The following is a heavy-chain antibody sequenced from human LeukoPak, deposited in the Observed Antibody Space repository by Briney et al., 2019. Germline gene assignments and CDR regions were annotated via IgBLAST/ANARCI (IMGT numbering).Heavy chain of an antibody. CDR2: IWYDGSNK. CDR1: GFTFSSYG. V-gene: IGHV3-33*01. CDR3: ARAVGPFDY. Sequence: PGGSLRLSCAASGFTFSSYGMHWVRQAPGKALEWVAVIWYDGSNKYYADSVKGRFTISRDNSENMLYLQMNSLRGDDTAVYFCARAVGPFDYWGQGTLVTVSS. J-gene: IGHJ4*02.